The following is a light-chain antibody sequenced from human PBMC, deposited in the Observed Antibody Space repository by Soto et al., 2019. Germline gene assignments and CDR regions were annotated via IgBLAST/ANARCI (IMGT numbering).Light chain of an antibody. V-gene: IGKV3-20*01. Sequence: DIVLTQSPGTLSLSPGERATLSCRASQSVSSSYLAWYQQKPGQAPRLLIYGASSRATGIPDRFSGSGSGTDFTLTISRLEPEDFAVYYCHQFGYSPRTFGQGTKVDIK. J-gene: IGKJ1*01. CDR2: GAS. CDR3: HQFGYSPRT. CDR1: QSVSSSY.